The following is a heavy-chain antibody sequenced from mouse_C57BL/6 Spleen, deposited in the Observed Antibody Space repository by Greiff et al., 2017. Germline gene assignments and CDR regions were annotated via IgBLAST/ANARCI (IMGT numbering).Heavy chain of an antibody. V-gene: IGHV2-4*01. CDR2: IWSGGST. J-gene: IGHJ4*01. CDR1: GFSLTSYG. CDR3: AKLGYSNLYAMDY. D-gene: IGHD2-5*01. Sequence: VKLMESGPGLVQPSPSLSITCTVSGFSLTSYGVHWVRQPPGKGLEWLGVIWSGGSTDYNAAFISRLSISKDNSKSQVFFKMNSLQADDTAIYYCAKLGYSNLYAMDYWGQGTSVTVSS.